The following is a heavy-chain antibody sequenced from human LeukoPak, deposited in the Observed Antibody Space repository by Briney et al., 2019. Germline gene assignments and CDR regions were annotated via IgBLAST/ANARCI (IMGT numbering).Heavy chain of an antibody. V-gene: IGHV4-59*08. CDR3: ARFRGGQHLEPFDY. CDR1: GGSFSGYY. J-gene: IGHJ4*02. D-gene: IGHD6-13*01. Sequence: MPSETLSLTCAVSGGSFSGYYWSWIRQPPGKGLEWIGYIYYTGTTNYNPSLESRVTISVDTSKNQFSLKLSSVTAADTAVYYCARFRGGQHLEPFDYWGQGTLVTVSS. CDR2: IYYTGTT.